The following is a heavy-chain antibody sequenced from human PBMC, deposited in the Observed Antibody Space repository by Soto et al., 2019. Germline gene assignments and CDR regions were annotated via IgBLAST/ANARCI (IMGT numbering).Heavy chain of an antibody. CDR2: IYYSGST. J-gene: IGHJ5*02. Sequence: SETLSLTCTVSGGSISSGGYYWSWIRQHPGKGLEWIGYIYYSGSTYYNPSLESRVTISVDTSKNQFSLKLSSVTAADTAVYYCGVVPAARDVPNWFDPWGQGTLVTVSS. V-gene: IGHV4-31*03. D-gene: IGHD2-2*01. CDR3: GVVPAARDVPNWFDP. CDR1: GGSISSGGYY.